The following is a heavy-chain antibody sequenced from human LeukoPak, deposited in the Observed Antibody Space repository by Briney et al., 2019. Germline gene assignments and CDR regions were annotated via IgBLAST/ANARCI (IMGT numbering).Heavy chain of an antibody. CDR2: ISYDGSNK. V-gene: IGHV3-30-3*01. CDR1: GFTFSSYA. D-gene: IGHD2-2*01. CDR3: ARDLGPVPAATLGMDV. J-gene: IGHJ6*02. Sequence: PAGSLRLSCAASGFTFSSYAMNWIRQAPGKGLEWVAVISYDGSNKYYADSEKGRFTISRDNSKNTLYLQMNSLRAEDTAVYYCARDLGPVPAATLGMDVWGQGTTVTVSS.